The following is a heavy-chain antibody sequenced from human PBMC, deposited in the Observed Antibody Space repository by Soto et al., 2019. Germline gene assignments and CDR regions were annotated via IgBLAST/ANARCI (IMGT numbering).Heavy chain of an antibody. J-gene: IGHJ6*02. CDR3: TRKVYGYGLDV. V-gene: IGHV3-13*01. Sequence: PGGSLRLSCAASGFTFSSYDMHWVRQATGKGLEWVSTINSVGETYYPGSVEGRFTISRENAKNSLYLQMNSLTAGDTAVYYCTRKVYGYGLDVWGQGTTVTVSS. D-gene: IGHD3-10*01. CDR1: GFTFSSYD. CDR2: INSVGET.